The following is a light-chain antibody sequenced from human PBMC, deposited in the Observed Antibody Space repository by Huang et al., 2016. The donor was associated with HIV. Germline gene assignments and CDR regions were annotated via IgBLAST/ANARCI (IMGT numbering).Light chain of an antibody. CDR1: QSVSSY. J-gene: IGKJ5*01. CDR2: EAS. Sequence: EIVLTQSPATLSLSPGERATRSCRASQSVSSYLAWYQQKPGQAPRLLIYEASYRATGVPVRFSGSGSGTDFTLTISGLEPEDSAVYHCQQRTDWPAFGQGTRLEIK. CDR3: QQRTDWPA. V-gene: IGKV3-11*01.